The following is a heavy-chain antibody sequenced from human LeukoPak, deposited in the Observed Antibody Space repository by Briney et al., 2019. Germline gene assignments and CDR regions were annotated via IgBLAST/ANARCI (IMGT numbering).Heavy chain of an antibody. Sequence: GRSLRLSCAASGFTFTNYALHWVRQAPGKGLEWVALISVDGSHDYYADSVKGRVSISRDNSNNTLFLQVNSLSPEDTAVYYCARGLPLWFGPLWGQGTLVTVSS. D-gene: IGHD3-10*01. CDR3: ARGLPLWFGPL. J-gene: IGHJ4*02. CDR2: ISVDGSHD. CDR1: GFTFTNYA. V-gene: IGHV3-30*03.